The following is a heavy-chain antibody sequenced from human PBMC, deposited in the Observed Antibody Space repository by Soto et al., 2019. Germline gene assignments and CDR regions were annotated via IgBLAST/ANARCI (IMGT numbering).Heavy chain of an antibody. V-gene: IGHV3-33*01. CDR1: GFTFSSYG. CDR3: ARASRGSYSERLYYYYYGMDV. D-gene: IGHD1-26*01. J-gene: IGHJ6*02. CDR2: IWYDGSNK. Sequence: QVQLVESGGGVVQPGRSLRLSCAASGFTFSSYGMHWVRQAPGKGLEWVAVIWYDGSNKYYADSVKGRFTISRDNSKNTRYLQMNSLGAEDTAGYYCARASRGSYSERLYYYYYGMDVWGQGTTVTVSS.